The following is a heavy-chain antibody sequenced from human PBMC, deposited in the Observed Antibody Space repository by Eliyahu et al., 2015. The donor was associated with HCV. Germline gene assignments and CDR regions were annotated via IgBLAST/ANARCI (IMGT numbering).Heavy chain of an antibody. Sequence: EVQLVESGGGLVKPGGSLKVVCAASGFAFNTYSMNWVRQAPGKGLEWVSSVSSSSSYIYYADSVKGRFTISRDNGKNSVFLQMNSLRVEDTAVYYCAGGRSGRIGSFHIWGQGTVVTVSS. CDR2: VSSSSSYI. V-gene: IGHV3-21*02. D-gene: IGHD3-10*01. J-gene: IGHJ3*02. CDR3: AGGRSGRIGSFHI. CDR1: GFAFNTYS.